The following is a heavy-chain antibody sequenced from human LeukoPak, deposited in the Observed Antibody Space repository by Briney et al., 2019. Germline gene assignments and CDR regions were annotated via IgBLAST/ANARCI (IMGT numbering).Heavy chain of an antibody. CDR2: IYSGGST. D-gene: IGHD3-16*01. J-gene: IGHJ3*02. CDR1: GFTVSSNY. CDR3: AANVDRDAFDI. V-gene: IGHV3-66*01. Sequence: GGSLRLSCAASGFTVSSNYMSWVRQAPGKGLEWVSVIYSGGSTYYADSVKGRFTISRDNSKNTLYLQMNSLRAEDTAVYYCAANVDRDAFDIWGQGTMVTVSS.